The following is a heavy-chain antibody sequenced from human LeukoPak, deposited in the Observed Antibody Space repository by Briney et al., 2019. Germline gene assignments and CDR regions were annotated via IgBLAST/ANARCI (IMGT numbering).Heavy chain of an antibody. V-gene: IGHV3-15*07. J-gene: IGHJ4*02. CDR1: AFTVSNTW. Sequence: KSGGSLRLSRAAAAFTVSNTWKDSVRQAPGKGLEWVGRIQGKTDGGTTEYAAPVKGRFTISRADSKTALYPQINSLKTEDTSVYYCATLTVRGVINIWGQGTLVTVSS. CDR2: IQGKTDGGTT. D-gene: IGHD3-10*01. CDR3: ATLTVRGVINI.